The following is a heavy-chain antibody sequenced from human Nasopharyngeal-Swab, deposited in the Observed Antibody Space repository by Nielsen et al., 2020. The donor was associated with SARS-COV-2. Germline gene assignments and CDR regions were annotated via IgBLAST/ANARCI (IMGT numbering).Heavy chain of an antibody. D-gene: IGHD3-3*01. V-gene: IGHV4-39*01. Sequence: EAVSLTCAVSGGAISSGGYYWGWLRQPPGKGLEWIGSIYYSGSTYYNPSLKSRVTISVDTSKNQFSLKLSSVTAADTAVYYCARHQEFTIFGVVIRGAFDIWGQGTMVTVSS. CDR1: GGAISSGGYY. J-gene: IGHJ3*02. CDR2: IYYSGST. CDR3: ARHQEFTIFGVVIRGAFDI.